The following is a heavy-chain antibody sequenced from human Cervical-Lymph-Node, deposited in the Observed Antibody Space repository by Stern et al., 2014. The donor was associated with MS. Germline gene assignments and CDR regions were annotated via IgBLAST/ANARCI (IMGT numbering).Heavy chain of an antibody. D-gene: IGHD5-12*01. J-gene: IGHJ5*02. V-gene: IGHV4-39*01. Sequence: QLQLQESGPGLLKPSETLSLTCTVSGGSISSSSYNWDWIRQSPGKGLEWIGSIYYSGRTYYNPSLQSRVTISVDTSKNQVSLKLTSVFAADTAVYYCARQYGLLFPWTPWGQGTLVTVSS. CDR2: IYYSGRT. CDR1: GGSISSSSYN. CDR3: ARQYGLLFPWTP.